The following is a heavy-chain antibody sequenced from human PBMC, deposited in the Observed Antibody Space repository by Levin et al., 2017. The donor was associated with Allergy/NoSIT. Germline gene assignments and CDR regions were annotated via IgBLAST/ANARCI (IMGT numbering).Heavy chain of an antibody. J-gene: IGHJ4*02. CDR1: GFSFSDYN. V-gene: IGHV3-21*01. CDR2: ISSNSVYI. CDR3: ASGGSGWPFDN. D-gene: IGHD6-19*01. Sequence: GGSLRLSCAASGFSFSDYNMNWVRQAPGKGLEWVASISSNSVYIFYADSLKGRFTISRDNAKNSLYLQVNSLRAEDTAVYYCASGGSGWPFDNWGQGTLVTVSS.